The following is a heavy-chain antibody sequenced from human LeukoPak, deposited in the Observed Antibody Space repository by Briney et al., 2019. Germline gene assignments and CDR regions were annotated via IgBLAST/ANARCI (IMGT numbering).Heavy chain of an antibody. CDR1: GGSISSGSYY. CDR3: ARGKAGTTHYYYYMDV. V-gene: IGHV4-61*02. CDR2: IYTSGST. Sequence: PSETLPLTCTVSGGSISSGSYYWSWIRQPAGKGLEWIGRIYTSGSTNYNPSLKSRVTISVDTSKNQFSLKLSPVTAADTAVYYCARGKAGTTHYYYYMDVWGKGTTVTVSS. J-gene: IGHJ6*03. D-gene: IGHD1-7*01.